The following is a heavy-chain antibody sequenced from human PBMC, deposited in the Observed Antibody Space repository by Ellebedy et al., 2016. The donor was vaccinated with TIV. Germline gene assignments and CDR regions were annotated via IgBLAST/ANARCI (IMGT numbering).Heavy chain of an antibody. CDR3: AKDRDDDGDYVFDS. CDR2: ISRSGDRT. D-gene: IGHD4-17*01. J-gene: IGHJ4*02. Sequence: GGSLRLSXKASGFSFSSYVMSWVRQAPGKGLKWVSGISRSGDRTYYADSVKGRFTISRDNSKNTLYLQMNSLRAEDTAVYYCAKDRDDDGDYVFDSWGQGTLVTVSS. V-gene: IGHV3-23*01. CDR1: GFSFSSYV.